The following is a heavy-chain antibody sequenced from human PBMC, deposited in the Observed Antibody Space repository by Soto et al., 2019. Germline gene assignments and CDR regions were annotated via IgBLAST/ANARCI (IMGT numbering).Heavy chain of an antibody. CDR1: GFTFSSYG. D-gene: IGHD6-13*01. Sequence: QVQLVESGGGVVQPGRSLRLSCAASGFTFSSYGMHWVRQAPGKGLEWVAVISYDGSNKYYADSVKGRLTISRDNSKNTLYLQMNSLRDEDTAVYYCAKDNVESSSWIDEYYYYYGMDVWGQGTTVTVS. J-gene: IGHJ6*02. CDR3: AKDNVESSSWIDEYYYYYGMDV. CDR2: ISYDGSNK. V-gene: IGHV3-30*18.